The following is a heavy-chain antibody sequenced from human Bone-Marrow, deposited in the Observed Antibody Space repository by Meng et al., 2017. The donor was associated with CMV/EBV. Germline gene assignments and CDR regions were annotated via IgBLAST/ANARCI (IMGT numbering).Heavy chain of an antibody. J-gene: IGHJ5*02. V-gene: IGHV1-69*04. CDR3: ARDRMLQRGWFDP. Sequence: SVKVSCKASGGTFSSYTISWVRQAPGQGLEWMGRIIPILGIANYAQKFQGRVTITADKSTSTAYMELSSLRSEDTAVYYCARDRMLQRGWFDPWGQGTLVTVPS. D-gene: IGHD5-24*01. CDR1: GGTFSSYT. CDR2: IIPILGIA.